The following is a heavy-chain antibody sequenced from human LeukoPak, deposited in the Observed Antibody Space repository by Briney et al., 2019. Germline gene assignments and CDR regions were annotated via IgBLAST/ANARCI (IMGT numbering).Heavy chain of an antibody. CDR3: AKPESVYYDFWSGYSPYYFDY. D-gene: IGHD3-3*01. J-gene: IGHJ4*02. CDR1: GFTFSSYW. CDR2: IKQDGSEK. Sequence: GGSLRLSCAASGFTFSSYWMSWVRQAPGKGLEWVANIKQDGSEKYYVDSVKGRFTISRDNSKNTLYLQMNSLRAEDTAVYYCAKPESVYYDFWSGYSPYYFDYWGQGTLVTVSS. V-gene: IGHV3-7*01.